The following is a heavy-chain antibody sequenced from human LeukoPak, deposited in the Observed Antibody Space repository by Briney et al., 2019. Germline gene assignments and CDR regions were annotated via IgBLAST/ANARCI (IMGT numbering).Heavy chain of an antibody. CDR3: ARGRYCSGGNCYQMDHYFDY. CDR2: INHSGNT. CDR1: GGSFSGYY. V-gene: IGHV4-34*01. Sequence: SEALSLTCALYGGSFSGYYWSWIRQPPGKGLEWIGEINHSGNTNYNPSLKSRVTISVDTSKNQFSLKLSSVTAADTAVYYCARGRYCSGGNCYQMDHYFDYRGQGTLVSVSS. J-gene: IGHJ4*02. D-gene: IGHD2-15*01.